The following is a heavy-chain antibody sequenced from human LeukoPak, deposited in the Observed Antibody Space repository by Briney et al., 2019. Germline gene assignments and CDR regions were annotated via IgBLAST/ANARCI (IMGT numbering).Heavy chain of an antibody. D-gene: IGHD6-13*01. V-gene: IGHV4-30-4*02. CDR2: IYYSGST. CDR1: GGSISSGDYY. CDR3: ARDSDGSSCPDY. Sequence: SETLSLTCTVSGGSISSGDYYWSWIRQPPGKGLEWIGYIYYSGSTYYNPSLKSRVTISVDTSKNQFSLKLSSVTAADTAVYYCARDSDGSSCPDYWGQGTLVTVSS. J-gene: IGHJ4*02.